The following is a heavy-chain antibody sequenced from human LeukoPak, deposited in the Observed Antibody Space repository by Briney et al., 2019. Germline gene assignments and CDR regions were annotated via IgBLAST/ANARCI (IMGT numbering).Heavy chain of an antibody. V-gene: IGHV4-34*01. Sequence: SETLSLTCAVYSGSFSGYYWSWIRQPPGKGLEWVGEINHSGSTNYNPSLKSRVSISLDTSKNQFSLKLTSVTAADTAVYYCARGRGGNSGDSWGQGALVTVSS. CDR2: INHSGST. CDR1: SGSFSGYY. J-gene: IGHJ4*02. CDR3: ARGRGGNSGDS. D-gene: IGHD4-23*01.